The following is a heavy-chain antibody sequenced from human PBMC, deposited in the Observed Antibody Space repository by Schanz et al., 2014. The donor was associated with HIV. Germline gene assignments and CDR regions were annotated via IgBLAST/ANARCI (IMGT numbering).Heavy chain of an antibody. D-gene: IGHD3-22*01. CDR2: ISDTGTT. J-gene: IGHJ4*02. CDR1: CGSVSGSGYR. CDR3: ASHYERRGSSYHYDFDY. Sequence: QVQLQESGPGQVKPSQTLSLTCTVSCGSVSGSGYRWSWIRQYPGKGLEWIGYISDTGTTYYNPSLKNRVYISIDPPQTDFRGRLSFGPPAVWPFFSGASHYERRGSSYHYDFDYWGQGTLVTVSS. V-gene: IGHV4-31*03.